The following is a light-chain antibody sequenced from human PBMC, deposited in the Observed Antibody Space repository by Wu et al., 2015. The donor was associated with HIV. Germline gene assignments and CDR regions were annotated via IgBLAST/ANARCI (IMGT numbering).Light chain of an antibody. Sequence: YQHRPSARLPRPVIYGRRPTRATGIPARFSGSGSETDFTLTISSLEPEDFAVYYCQQRSNWPYTFGQGDQGGDQT. V-gene: IGKV3-11*01. CDR3: QQRSNWPYT. J-gene: IGKJ2*01. CDR2: GRRP.